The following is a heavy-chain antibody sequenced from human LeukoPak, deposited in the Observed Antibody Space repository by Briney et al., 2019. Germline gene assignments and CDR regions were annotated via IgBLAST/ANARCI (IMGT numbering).Heavy chain of an antibody. J-gene: IGHJ4*02. Sequence: ASVKVSCKASGYTFSSYGITWVRQAPGQGLEWMGWISAYNGNTNYVQKLQGRVTMTTDTSTSTAYMELRSLRSDDTATYFCASLEGYCSGGSCYTFDYWGQGTLVTVSS. CDR3: ASLEGYCSGGSCYTFDY. D-gene: IGHD2-15*01. CDR1: GYTFSSYG. CDR2: ISAYNGNT. V-gene: IGHV1-18*01.